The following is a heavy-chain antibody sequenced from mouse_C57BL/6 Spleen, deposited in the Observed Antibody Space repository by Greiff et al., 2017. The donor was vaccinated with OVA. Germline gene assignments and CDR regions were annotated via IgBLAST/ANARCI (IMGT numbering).Heavy chain of an antibody. V-gene: IGHV1-69*01. CDR1: GYTFTSYW. CDR3: AMKTGTEAKDY. J-gene: IGHJ4*01. CDR2: IDPSDSYT. Sequence: QVQLQQPGAELVMPGASVKLSCKASGYTFTSYWMHWVKQRPGQGLEWIGEIDPSDSYTNYNQKFKGKSTLTVDKSSSTAYMQLSSLTSEDSAVYYCAMKTGTEAKDYWGQGTSVTVSS. D-gene: IGHD4-1*01.